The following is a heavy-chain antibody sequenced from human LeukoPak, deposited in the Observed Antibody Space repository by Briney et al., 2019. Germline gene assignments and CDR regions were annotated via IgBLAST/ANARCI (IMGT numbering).Heavy chain of an antibody. CDR3: AKDQILYYYYFDY. D-gene: IGHD2-8*01. CDR2: ISGSGGNT. CDR1: GFTFSSHG. Sequence: GGSLRLSCAASGFTFSSHGMSWVRQAPGKGLEWVSGISGSGGNTYYADSVKGRFTISRDNSENTLYLQMNSLRAEDTAVYYCAKDQILYYYYFDYWGQGTLVTVSS. V-gene: IGHV3-23*01. J-gene: IGHJ4*02.